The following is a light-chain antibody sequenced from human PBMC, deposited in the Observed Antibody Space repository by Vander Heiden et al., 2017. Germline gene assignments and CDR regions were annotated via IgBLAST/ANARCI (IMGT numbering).Light chain of an antibody. J-gene: IGLJ2*01. Sequence: SYELTQPPSVSVSPGQTARITCSGDALPKQDAYWYQQKPGQAPVLVIYKDSERPSGIPERFSGSSSGTTVTLTISGVQAEDEADYYCQSADSSGTYVVFGGGTKLTV. V-gene: IGLV3-25*03. CDR3: QSADSSGTYVV. CDR1: ALPKQD. CDR2: KDS.